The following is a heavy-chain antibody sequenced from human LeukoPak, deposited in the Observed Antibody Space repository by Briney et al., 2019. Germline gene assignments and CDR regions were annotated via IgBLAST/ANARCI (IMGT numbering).Heavy chain of an antibody. CDR2: INTNTGNP. CDR3: ASQKNAATTILTGSIWDAFDI. CDR1: GYTLTSYA. J-gene: IGHJ3*02. D-gene: IGHD3-9*01. Sequence: ASVKVSCKASGYTLTSYAMNWVRQAPGQGLEWMGWINTNTGNPTYAQGFTGRFVFSLDTSVSTAYLQISSLKAEDTAVYYCASQKNAATTILTGSIWDAFDIWGQGTMVTVSS. V-gene: IGHV7-4-1*02.